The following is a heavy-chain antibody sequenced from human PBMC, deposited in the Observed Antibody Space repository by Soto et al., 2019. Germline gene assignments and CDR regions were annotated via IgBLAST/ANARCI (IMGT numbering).Heavy chain of an antibody. Sequence: QVQLVQSGAEVKKPGASVKVSCKASGYTFTGYYMHWVRQAPGQGLEWMGWINPNSGGTNYAQKFQGGVTMTRDTSISTAYMELSRLRSDDTAVYYCARSRSGYSSSLGAFDIWGQGTMVTVSS. CDR3: ARSRSGYSSSLGAFDI. V-gene: IGHV1-2*02. CDR1: GYTFTGYY. CDR2: INPNSGGT. D-gene: IGHD6-13*01. J-gene: IGHJ3*02.